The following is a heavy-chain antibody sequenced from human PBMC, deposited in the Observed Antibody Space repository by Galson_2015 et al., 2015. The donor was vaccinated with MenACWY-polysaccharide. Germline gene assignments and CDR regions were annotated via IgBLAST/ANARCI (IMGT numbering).Heavy chain of an antibody. V-gene: IGHV3-49*03. Sequence: PLRLSCAASGFTFGDYDMAWFRQAPGKGLEWVGFIRCKASGETTGYAASVKGRFTISRDDSKSTAYLQMNSLQTEDTGIYYCTRDRPIDYWGQGTLVTVSS. CDR2: IRCKASGETT. CDR3: TRDRPIDY. CDR1: GFTFGDYD. J-gene: IGHJ4*02.